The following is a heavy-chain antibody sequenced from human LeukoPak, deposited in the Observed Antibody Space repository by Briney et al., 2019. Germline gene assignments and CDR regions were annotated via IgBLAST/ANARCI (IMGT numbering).Heavy chain of an antibody. CDR3: AKPGATGGDY. J-gene: IGHJ4*02. CDR1: GFTFSTYT. Sequence: PGGSLRLSCAASGFTFSTYTMTWVRQAPGKGLEWVSAVRYSGSDTYYTESVKGRFTISRDNSNNTLYLQMNSLRDEDAAVYYCAKPGATGGDYWGQGTLVTVSS. D-gene: IGHD1-26*01. V-gene: IGHV3-23*01. CDR2: VRYSGSDT.